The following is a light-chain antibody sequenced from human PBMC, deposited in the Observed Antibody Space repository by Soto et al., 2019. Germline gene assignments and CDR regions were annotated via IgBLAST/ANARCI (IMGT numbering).Light chain of an antibody. J-gene: IGKJ3*01. CDR2: GTS. V-gene: IGKV3-20*01. CDR1: QSVSSKY. Sequence: EIVLTQSPGTLSLSPGERSTLSCRASQSVSSKYLAWYQQKPGQAPRGLIYGTSIRDSGVPERFSGGGSGTDFTLTITRLEPEDFAVYYWQQYGSSLFTFGPGTKVDFK. CDR3: QQYGSSLFT.